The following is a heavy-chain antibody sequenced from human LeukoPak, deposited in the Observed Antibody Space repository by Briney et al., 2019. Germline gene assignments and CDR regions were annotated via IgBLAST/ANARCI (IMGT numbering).Heavy chain of an antibody. V-gene: IGHV3-7*01. D-gene: IGHD6-6*01. CDR3: VKESDEYSSSSSDY. CDR1: GFTFSNYW. Sequence: GGSLRLSCAASGFTFSNYWMSWVRQAPGKGLEWVANIKQDESEKFYVDSVKGRFTISRDNSKNTLYLQMNSLRAEDTAVYYCVKESDEYSSSSSDYWGQGTLVTVSS. J-gene: IGHJ4*02. CDR2: IKQDESEK.